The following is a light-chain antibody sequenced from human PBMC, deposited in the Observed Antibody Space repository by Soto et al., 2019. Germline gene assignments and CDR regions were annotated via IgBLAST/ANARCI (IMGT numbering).Light chain of an antibody. CDR1: QSVSSN. V-gene: IGKV3-15*01. Sequence: EIVMTQSPATLSVSPGERATLSCRASQSVSSNLAWYQQKPGQAPRLLIYGASTRATSLPARFSGSGSGTEFTLTISSLQSEDFSVYYCQQYNKWPPYTFGQGTKLEIK. CDR2: GAS. J-gene: IGKJ2*01. CDR3: QQYNKWPPYT.